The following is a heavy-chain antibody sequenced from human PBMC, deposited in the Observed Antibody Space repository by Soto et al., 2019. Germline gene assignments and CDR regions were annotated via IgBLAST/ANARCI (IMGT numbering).Heavy chain of an antibody. J-gene: IGHJ5*02. D-gene: IGHD4-17*01. CDR1: GYTFTSYD. Sequence: QVQLVQSGAEVKKPGASVKVSCKASGYTFTSYDINWVRQATGQGLEWMGWMNPKNGNTGYAQKFQGRITMTGDTSIRTVYMELSSLTFEDTAVYYCARGRADGDFGNWIDPWGQGTQVTVSS. CDR2: MNPKNGNT. V-gene: IGHV1-8*01. CDR3: ARGRADGDFGNWIDP.